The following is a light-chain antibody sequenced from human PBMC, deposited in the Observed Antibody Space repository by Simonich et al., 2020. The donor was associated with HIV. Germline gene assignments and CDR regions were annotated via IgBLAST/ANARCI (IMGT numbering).Light chain of an antibody. CDR1: QSVSNT. J-gene: IGKJ4*01. CDR2: GAS. CDR3: QQYNKWPLT. Sequence: EIVMTQSPVTMSVSPGERATPSCRVSQSVSNTLAGYQQKPGQAPRLLIYGASTRATGVPDSFSGSGSGTEFSLTISSLQSEDSAVYYCQQYNKWPLTFGGGTKVEIK. V-gene: IGKV3-15*01.